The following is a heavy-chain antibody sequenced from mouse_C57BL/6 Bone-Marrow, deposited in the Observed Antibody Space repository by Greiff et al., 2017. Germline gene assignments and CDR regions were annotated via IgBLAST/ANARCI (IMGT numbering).Heavy chain of an antibody. CDR3: ARRYDYQAWFAY. CDR2: ISSGGSYT. D-gene: IGHD2-4*01. CDR1: GFTFSSYG. V-gene: IGHV5-6*02. Sequence: EVMLVESGGDLVKPGGSLKLSCAASGFTFSSYGMSWVRQTPDKRLEWVATISSGGSYTYYPDSVKGRFTISRDNAKNTLYLQMSSLKSEDTAMYYCARRYDYQAWFAYWGQGTLVTVSA. J-gene: IGHJ3*01.